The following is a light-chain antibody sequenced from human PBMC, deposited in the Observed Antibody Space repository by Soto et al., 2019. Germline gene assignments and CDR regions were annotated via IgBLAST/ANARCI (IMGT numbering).Light chain of an antibody. J-gene: IGKJ4*01. V-gene: IGKV3-20*01. CDR2: GAS. CDR3: QQYASSPLT. CDR1: QSITHSF. Sequence: EIVLTQSPGTLSMSPGERATLSCRASQSITHSFLAWYQQRPGQSPRLLIYGASNPAAGIPGRFSGSGSGTDFSLTISRLEPEDFAVYYCQQYASSPLTFGGGTKVEIK.